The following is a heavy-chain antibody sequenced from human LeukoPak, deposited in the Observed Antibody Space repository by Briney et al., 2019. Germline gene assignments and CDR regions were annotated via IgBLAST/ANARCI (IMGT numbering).Heavy chain of an antibody. Sequence: GGSLRLSCAASGFPFGDYVMSWVRQAPGKGLEWIAYINHNAETIYYADSVKGRFTISRDNAKNSVHLQMNSLRAEDTAVYYCARVGRVSTPRYSDYWGQGTLVTVSS. CDR2: INHNAETI. V-gene: IGHV3-48*03. CDR1: GFPFGDYV. D-gene: IGHD2-2*01. J-gene: IGHJ4*02. CDR3: ARVGRVSTPRYSDY.